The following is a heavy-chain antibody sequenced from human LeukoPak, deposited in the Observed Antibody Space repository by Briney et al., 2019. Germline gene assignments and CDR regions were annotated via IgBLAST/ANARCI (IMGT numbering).Heavy chain of an antibody. CDR2: ISSDSSTI. V-gene: IGHV3-48*04. Sequence: PGGSLRLSCAASGFTFSSYSMNWVRQAPGKGLEWVSYISSDSSTIYYADSVKGRFTISRDNAKDSLHLQMNSLRAEDTAIYYCAKQRGIYMYRPFEDWGQGTLVTVSS. CDR1: GFTFSSYS. CDR3: AKQRGIYMYRPFED. J-gene: IGHJ4*02. D-gene: IGHD2/OR15-2a*01.